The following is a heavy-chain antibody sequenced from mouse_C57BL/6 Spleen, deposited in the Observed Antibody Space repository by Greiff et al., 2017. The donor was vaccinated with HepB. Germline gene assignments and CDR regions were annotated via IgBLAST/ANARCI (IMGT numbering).Heavy chain of an antibody. CDR3: ARQMDY. V-gene: IGHV5-6*01. CDR1: GFTFSSYG. Sequence: LVESEGDLVKPGGSLKLSCAASGFTFSSYGMSWVRQTPDKRLEWVATISSGGSYTYYPDSVKGRFTISRDNAKNTLYLQMSSLKSEDTAMYYCARQMDYWGQGTTLTVSS. J-gene: IGHJ2*01. CDR2: ISSGGSYT.